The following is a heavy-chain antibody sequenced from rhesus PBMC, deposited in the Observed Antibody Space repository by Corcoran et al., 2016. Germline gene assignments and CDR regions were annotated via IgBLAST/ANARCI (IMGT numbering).Heavy chain of an antibody. J-gene: IGHJ4*01. CDR1: GYTFTDYY. D-gene: IGHD2-21*01. V-gene: IGHV1-111*02. CDR2: VDSEDGEA. Sequence: EVQLVQSGAEVKKPGASVKISCKASGYTFTDYYVHWVRQAPGKGLEWMGRVDSEDGEAITAQKFQDRVTITADTSTAIAYMELSSLRSEDTAVYYCARGYCIGSDCYAYFDYWGQGVLVTVSS. CDR3: ARGYCIGSDCYAYFDY.